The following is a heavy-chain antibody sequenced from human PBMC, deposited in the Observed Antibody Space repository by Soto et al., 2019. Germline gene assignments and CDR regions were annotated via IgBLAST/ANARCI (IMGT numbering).Heavy chain of an antibody. Sequence: QVQLVQSGAEVKKPGSSVKVSCKASGGTFSSYAISWVRQAPGQGLEWMGGIIPIFGTANYAQKFQGRVTITAXXSXSXDYMELSSLRSEDTAVYYCARGPPREQWLVRCYFDYWGQGTLVTVSS. V-gene: IGHV1-69*12. CDR1: GGTFSSYA. D-gene: IGHD6-19*01. J-gene: IGHJ4*02. CDR2: IIPIFGTA. CDR3: ARGPPREQWLVRCYFDY.